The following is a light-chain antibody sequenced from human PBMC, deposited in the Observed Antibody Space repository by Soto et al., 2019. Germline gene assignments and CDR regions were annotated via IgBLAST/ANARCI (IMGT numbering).Light chain of an antibody. J-gene: IGKJ5*01. CDR3: QQYGSSPRIT. CDR1: QSVSSSY. CDR2: GAS. Sequence: EIVLTHSPGTLSLSPWERATLSFSAIQSVSSSYLAWYQQKPGQAPRLLIYGASSRATGIPDRFSGSGSGTDFTLTISRLEPEDFAVYYCQQYGSSPRITFGQGTRLEIK. V-gene: IGKV3-20*01.